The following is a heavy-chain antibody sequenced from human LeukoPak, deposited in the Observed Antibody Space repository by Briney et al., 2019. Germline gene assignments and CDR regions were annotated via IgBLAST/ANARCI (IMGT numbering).Heavy chain of an antibody. CDR1: RFPFSVYE. J-gene: IGHJ4*02. CDR3: ALLAVASDFDY. D-gene: IGHD6-19*01. Sequence: GGSLRLSCAVSRFPFSVYEMNWVRQAPGKGLEWVSNIASSGTAKYYADSVKGRFSISRDNAKSSLYLQMNSLRVEDTAVYYCALLAVASDFDYWGQGALVTVSS. V-gene: IGHV3-48*03. CDR2: IASSGTAK.